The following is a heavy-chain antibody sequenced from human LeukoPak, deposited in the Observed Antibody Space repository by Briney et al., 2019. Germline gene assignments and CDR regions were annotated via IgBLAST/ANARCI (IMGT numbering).Heavy chain of an antibody. CDR1: GYTFIDLY. CDR2: IDPEDGKV. V-gene: IGHV1-69-2*01. Sequence: ATVKISCKASGYTFIDLYLHWVRQAPGKGLEWVGRIDPEDGKVVSGEKFQGRVAITADTSTDTSYLEVSALRPEDAAVYYCSTMDRGRLWGQGTLVTVSS. J-gene: IGHJ4*01. CDR3: STMDRGRL. D-gene: IGHD3/OR15-3a*01.